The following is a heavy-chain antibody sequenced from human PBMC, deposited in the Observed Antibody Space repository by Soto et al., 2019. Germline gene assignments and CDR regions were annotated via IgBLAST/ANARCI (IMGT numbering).Heavy chain of an antibody. CDR2: ISYDGSNK. D-gene: IGHD3-16*02. V-gene: IGHV3-30*18. Sequence: GGSLRLSCAASGFTFSSYGMHWVRQAPGKGLEWVAVISYDGSNKYYADSVKGRFTISRDNSKNTLYLQMNSLRAEDTAVYYCAKDQWELSYYYYGMDVWGQGTTVTVSS. CDR1: GFTFSSYG. J-gene: IGHJ6*02. CDR3: AKDQWELSYYYYGMDV.